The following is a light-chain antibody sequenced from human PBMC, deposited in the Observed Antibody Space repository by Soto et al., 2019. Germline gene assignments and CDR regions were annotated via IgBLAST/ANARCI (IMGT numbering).Light chain of an antibody. J-gene: IGKJ4*01. CDR1: QSVSVNS. V-gene: IGKV3-20*01. CDR2: AAS. CDR3: QQYDNLPPIT. Sequence: EIVLTQSPGTLSLSPGERATLSCRASQSVSVNSLAWYQQKGGQAPRLLIYAASTRATGVPDRFSGTGSGTDFALTISSLQPEDIATYYCQQYDNLPPITFGGGTKVEIK.